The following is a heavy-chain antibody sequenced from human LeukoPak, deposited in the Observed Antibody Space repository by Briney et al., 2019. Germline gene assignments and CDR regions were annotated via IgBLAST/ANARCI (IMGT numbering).Heavy chain of an antibody. D-gene: IGHD3-3*01. Sequence: EASVKVSCKASGYIFTNYFMHWVRQAPGQGLEWMGLINPSGSRTNYAQKFQGRVTMTRDTSTSTVYMDLCSLRSDDTAVYYCARGRDDFDAFDIWGQGTMVTVSS. V-gene: IGHV1-46*01. CDR1: GYIFTNYF. CDR2: INPSGSRT. CDR3: ARGRDDFDAFDI. J-gene: IGHJ3*02.